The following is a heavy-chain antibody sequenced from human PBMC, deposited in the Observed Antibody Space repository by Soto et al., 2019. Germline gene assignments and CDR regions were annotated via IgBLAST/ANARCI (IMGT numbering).Heavy chain of an antibody. J-gene: IGHJ4*02. CDR2: IYFIGST. D-gene: IGHD5-18*01. Sequence: QVQLQESGPGLVKPSQTLSLTCTVSGGSISSGGYYWSWIRQHPGKGLEWIGYIYFIGSTYYNPSLKSRVTISVDTSKNQFALKLSSVTAADTAVYYCARSPHIQLWSYPSDYWGQGTLVTVSS. CDR1: GGSISSGGYY. V-gene: IGHV4-31*03. CDR3: ARSPHIQLWSYPSDY.